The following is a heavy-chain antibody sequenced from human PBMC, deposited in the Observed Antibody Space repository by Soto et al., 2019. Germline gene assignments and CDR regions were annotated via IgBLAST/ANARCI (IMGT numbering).Heavy chain of an antibody. CDR3: ARVPDDYHFDP. CDR1: GGTFSSYT. V-gene: IGHV1-69*02. CDR2: IIPILGIA. Sequence: QVQLVQSGAEVKKPGSSVKVSCKASGGTFSSYTISWVRQAPGQGLEWMGRIIPILGIANYAQKFQGRVTITADKSTRTANTELSTLSSEHTAVYYGARVPDDYHFDPWGRGTLVTVSS. D-gene: IGHD4-17*01. J-gene: IGHJ2*01.